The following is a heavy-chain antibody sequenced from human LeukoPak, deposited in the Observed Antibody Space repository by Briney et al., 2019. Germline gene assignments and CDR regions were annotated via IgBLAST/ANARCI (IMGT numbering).Heavy chain of an antibody. CDR1: GYTFTGYY. D-gene: IGHD2-8*01. J-gene: IGHJ4*02. V-gene: IGHV1-2*02. CDR3: ARPRYCTNGVCYPIFDY. CDR2: INPNSGGT. Sequence: ASVKVSRKASGYTFTGYYMHWVRQAPGQGLEWMGWINPNSGGTNYAQRFQGRVTMTRDTSISTAYMELSRLRSDDTAVYYCARPRYCTNGVCYPIFDYWGQGTLVTVSS.